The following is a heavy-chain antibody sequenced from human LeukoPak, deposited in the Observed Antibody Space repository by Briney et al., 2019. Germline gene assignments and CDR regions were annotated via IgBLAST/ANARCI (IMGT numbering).Heavy chain of an antibody. D-gene: IGHD7-27*01. CDR3: ASRKLGNDY. CDR2: IYHTGST. V-gene: IGHV4-59*01. Sequence: SETLSLTCTVSGGSISSYYWSWIRQSPGKGLEWIGYIYHTGSTSYSPSLKSRVTISADTSQNQFSLKLSSVTAADTAVYYCASRKLGNDYWGQGALVTVSS. J-gene: IGHJ4*02. CDR1: GGSISSYY.